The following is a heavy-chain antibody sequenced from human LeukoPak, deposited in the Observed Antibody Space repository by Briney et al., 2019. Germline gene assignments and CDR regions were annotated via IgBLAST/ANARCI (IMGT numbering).Heavy chain of an antibody. CDR3: ARASEGFYYYYGMDV. CDR2: IIPIFGTA. V-gene: IGHV1-69*01. CDR1: GGTFSSYS. Sequence: SVKVSCKASGGTFSSYSISWVRQAPGQGLEWMVGIIPIFGTANYAQKFQGRVTITADESTSTAYMELSSLRSEDTAVYYCARASEGFYYYYGMDVWGKGTTVTVSS. J-gene: IGHJ6*04.